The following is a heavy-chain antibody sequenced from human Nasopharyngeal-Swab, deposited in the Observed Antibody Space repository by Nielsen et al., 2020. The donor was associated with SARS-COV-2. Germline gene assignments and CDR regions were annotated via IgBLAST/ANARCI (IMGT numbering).Heavy chain of an antibody. J-gene: IGHJ6*03. D-gene: IGHD3-22*01. V-gene: IGHV1-8*01. CDR1: RYTFTSYD. CDR3: ARGRKITMIVVVIPTHYYYMDV. CDR2: MNPNSGNT. Sequence: ASVKVSCKASRYTFTSYDINWVRQATGQGLEWMGWMNPNSGNTGYAQKFQGRVTMTRNTSISTAYMELSSLRSEDTAVYYCARGRKITMIVVVIPTHYYYMDVWGKGTTVTVSS.